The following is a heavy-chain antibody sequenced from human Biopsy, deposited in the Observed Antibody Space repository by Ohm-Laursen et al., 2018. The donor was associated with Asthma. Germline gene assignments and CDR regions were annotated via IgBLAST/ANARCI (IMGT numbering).Heavy chain of an antibody. CDR3: ARKAGSCISRTCYSLDF. CDR2: INSVFATT. CDR1: GGTFNTYV. Sequence: SVTVSCKSLGGTFNTYVIGWVRQAPGQGLEWMGGINSVFATTTYPQKFQDRVTITADDSTSTVYMELSSLRSEDTAVYYCARKAGSCISRTCYSLDFWGQGTLVTVSS. D-gene: IGHD2-2*01. V-gene: IGHV1-69*13. J-gene: IGHJ4*02.